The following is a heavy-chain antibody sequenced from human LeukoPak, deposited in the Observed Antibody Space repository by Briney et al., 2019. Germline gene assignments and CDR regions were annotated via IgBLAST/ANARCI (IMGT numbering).Heavy chain of an antibody. D-gene: IGHD6-13*01. CDR2: IYSGGST. Sequence: GSLRLSCAASEFSVGSNYMTWVRQAPGKGLEWVSLIYSGGSTYYADSVKGRFTISRDNSKNTLYLQMNSLRAEDTAVYYCAKDDVNASSWLYYYYYYYMDVWGKGTTVTISS. CDR1: EFSVGSNY. V-gene: IGHV3-66*01. J-gene: IGHJ6*03. CDR3: AKDDVNASSWLYYYYYYYMDV.